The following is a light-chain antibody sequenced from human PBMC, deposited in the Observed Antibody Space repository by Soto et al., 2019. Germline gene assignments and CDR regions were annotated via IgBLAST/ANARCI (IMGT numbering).Light chain of an antibody. CDR2: GAS. CDR1: QSVSSSY. V-gene: IGKV3-20*01. Sequence: EIVLTQSPGTLSLSPGERATLSCRASQSVSSSYLAWYQQKPGQAPRLLTYGASSRATGIPDRFSGSGSGTDFTLTISILEPEDFAGYYCQQYGSSPFTFGPGTKVDIK. CDR3: QQYGSSPFT. J-gene: IGKJ3*01.